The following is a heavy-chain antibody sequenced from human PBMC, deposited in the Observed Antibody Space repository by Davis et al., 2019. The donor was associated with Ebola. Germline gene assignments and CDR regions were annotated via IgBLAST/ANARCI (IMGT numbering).Heavy chain of an antibody. J-gene: IGHJ6*02. V-gene: IGHV4-30-2*01. Sequence: SETLSLTCAVSGGSISSGGYSWSWIRQPPGKGLEWIGYIYHSGSTYYNPSLKSRVTISVDRSKNQFSLKLSSVTAADTAVYYCARGARGGYSRIYYYYGMDVWGQGTTVTVSS. CDR3: ARGARGGYSRIYYYYGMDV. CDR1: GGSISSGGYS. D-gene: IGHD5-24*01. CDR2: IYHSGST.